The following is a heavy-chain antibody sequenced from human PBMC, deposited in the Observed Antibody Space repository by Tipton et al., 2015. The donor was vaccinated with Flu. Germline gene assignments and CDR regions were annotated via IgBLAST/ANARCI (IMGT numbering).Heavy chain of an antibody. J-gene: IGHJ4*02. V-gene: IGHV4-61*02. CDR1: GGSISSGSYY. CDR3: ARGRAVAEFRGFDY. Sequence: TLSLTCTVSGGSISSGSYYWSWIRQPAGKGLEWIGRIYTSGSTNYNPSLKSRVTISVDTSKNQFSLKLSSVTAADTAVYYCARGRAVAEFRGFDYWGQGTLVTVSS. CDR2: IYTSGST. D-gene: IGHD6-19*01.